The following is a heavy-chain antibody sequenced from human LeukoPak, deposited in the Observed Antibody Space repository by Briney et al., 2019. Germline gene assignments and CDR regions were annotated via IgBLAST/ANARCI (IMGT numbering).Heavy chain of an antibody. CDR1: GGSISSYY. V-gene: IGHV4-59*01. D-gene: IGHD5-24*01. J-gene: IGHJ4*02. CDR2: IYYSGST. Sequence: SETLSLTCNVSGGSISSYYWTWIRQPPGKGLEWIGYIYYSGSTNYTPTLKNRVTISVDTSKNQFSLNLSSVTAADTAVYYCARGRWLNYYFDLWGQGTLVTASS. CDR3: ARGRWLNYYFDL.